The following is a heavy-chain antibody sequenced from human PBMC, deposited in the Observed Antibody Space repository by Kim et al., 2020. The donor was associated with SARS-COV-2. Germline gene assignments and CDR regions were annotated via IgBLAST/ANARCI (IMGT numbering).Heavy chain of an antibody. CDR2: IYHSGST. Sequence: SETLSLTCTVSGYSISSGYYWGWIRQPPGKGLEWIGSIYHSGSTYYNPSLKSRVTISVDTSKNQFSLKLSSVTAADTAVYYCAREYCGGDCYSTYYYYYGMDVWGQGTTVTVSS. CDR3: AREYCGGDCYSTYYYYYGMDV. D-gene: IGHD2-21*02. CDR1: GYSISSGYY. V-gene: IGHV4-38-2*02. J-gene: IGHJ6*02.